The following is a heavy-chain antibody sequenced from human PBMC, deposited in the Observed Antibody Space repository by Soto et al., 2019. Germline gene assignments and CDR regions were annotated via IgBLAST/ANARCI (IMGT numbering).Heavy chain of an antibody. Sequence: GGSLRLSCAASGFNFSSYAMHWVRQAPGKGLEWVAVISYDGGKKYYADSVKGRFTISRDNSKNTLYVEMNSLSAEDTAVYYCAREGQPAAGTTPHIWGQGTLVTGSS. CDR1: GFNFSSYA. D-gene: IGHD6-13*01. J-gene: IGHJ4*02. V-gene: IGHV3-30*04. CDR2: ISYDGGKK. CDR3: AREGQPAAGTTPHI.